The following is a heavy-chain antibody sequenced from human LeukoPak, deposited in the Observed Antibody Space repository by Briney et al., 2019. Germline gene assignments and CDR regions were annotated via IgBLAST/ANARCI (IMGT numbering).Heavy chain of an antibody. J-gene: IGHJ5*02. CDR1: GASISSGGLS. CDR3: ARGLGIYYGSAKLGP. Sequence: SETLSLTCAVSGASISSGGLSWNWIRQPPGKGLEWIGCIYHSGSTYYNPSLKSRVTMSVDKSKNQFSLKLSSVTAADTAVYYCARGLGIYYGSAKLGPWGQGTLVTVSS. V-gene: IGHV4-30-2*01. D-gene: IGHD3-10*01. CDR2: IYHSGST.